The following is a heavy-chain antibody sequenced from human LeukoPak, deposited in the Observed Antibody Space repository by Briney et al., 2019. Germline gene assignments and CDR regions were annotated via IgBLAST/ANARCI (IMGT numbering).Heavy chain of an antibody. V-gene: IGHV4-30-4*08. Sequence: PPETLSLTCTVSGGSISSGDYYWSWIRQPPGKGLEWIGYIYYSGSTYYNPSLKSRVTISVDTSKNQFSLKLSSVTAADTAVYYCARAQYDCTFDYWGQGTLVTVSS. D-gene: IGHD2-21*02. J-gene: IGHJ4*02. CDR3: ARAQYDCTFDY. CDR2: IYYSGST. CDR1: GGSISSGDYY.